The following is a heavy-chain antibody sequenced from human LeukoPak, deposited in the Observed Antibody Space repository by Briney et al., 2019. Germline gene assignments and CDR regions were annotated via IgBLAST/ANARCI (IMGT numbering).Heavy chain of an antibody. D-gene: IGHD6-13*01. CDR3: ARNHIAAAGTADY. V-gene: IGHV3-7*01. Sequence: PGGSLRLSCVASGFSFGTYWMSWVRQAPGKGLEWVANIKQDGSEKYYVDSVKGRLTISRDNAKKSLYLQMNSLRAEDTAIYSCARNHIAAAGTADYWGQGTLVTVSS. J-gene: IGHJ4*02. CDR1: GFSFGTYW. CDR2: IKQDGSEK.